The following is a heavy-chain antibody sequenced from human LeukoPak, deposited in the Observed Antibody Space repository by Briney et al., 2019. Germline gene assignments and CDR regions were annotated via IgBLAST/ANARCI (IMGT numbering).Heavy chain of an antibody. Sequence: GGSLRLSCAASAFTFSSYSMNWVRQAPGKGLEWVSSISSSSSYIYYADSVKGRFTISRENAKNSLYLQMNSLRAEDTAVYYCSRDSGYCSGASCELPCDYWGQGTLVNVSS. CDR2: ISSSSSYI. CDR1: AFTFSSYS. CDR3: SRDSGYCSGASCELPCDY. J-gene: IGHJ4*02. D-gene: IGHD2-15*01. V-gene: IGHV3-21*01.